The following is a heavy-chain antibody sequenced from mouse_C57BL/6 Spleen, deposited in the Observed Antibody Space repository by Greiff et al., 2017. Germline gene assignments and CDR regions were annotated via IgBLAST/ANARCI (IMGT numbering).Heavy chain of an antibody. CDR1: GFTFSSYA. D-gene: IGHD2-4*01. J-gene: IGHJ4*01. CDR3: TRGGAIYYDYDGVMDY. V-gene: IGHV5-9-1*02. CDR2: ISSGGDYI. Sequence: VKLVESGEGLVKPGGSLKLSCAASGFTFSSYAMSWVRQTPEKRLEWVAYISSGGDYIYYADTVKGRFTISRDNARNTLYLQMSSLKSEDTAMYYCTRGGAIYYDYDGVMDYWGQGTSVTVSS.